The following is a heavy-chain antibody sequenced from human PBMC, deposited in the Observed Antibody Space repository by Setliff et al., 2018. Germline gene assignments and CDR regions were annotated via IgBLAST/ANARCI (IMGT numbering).Heavy chain of an antibody. Sequence: PGGSLRLSCEASGFTFSNYWMSWVRQAPGKGLEWVANIKQDGSEKYYVDSVKGRFTISRDNAKNSLYLQMNSLRAEDTAVYYCARDGGEYWGQGTLVTVSS. D-gene: IGHD3-16*01. CDR2: IKQDGSEK. CDR3: ARDGGEY. J-gene: IGHJ4*02. V-gene: IGHV3-7*01. CDR1: GFTFSNYW.